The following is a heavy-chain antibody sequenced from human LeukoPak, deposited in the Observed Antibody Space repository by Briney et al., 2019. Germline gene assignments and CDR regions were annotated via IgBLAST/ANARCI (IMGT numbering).Heavy chain of an antibody. J-gene: IGHJ5*02. CDR1: GYTFTSYG. V-gene: IGHV1-18*01. Sequence: ASVKVSCKASGYTFTSYGISWVRQAPGQGLEWMGWISAYNGNTNYAQKLQGRVTMTTDTSTSTAYMELRSLRSDDTAVYYCAREVTYSSGWPECEVCGANWFDPWGQGTLVTVSS. CDR2: ISAYNGNT. CDR3: AREVTYSSGWPECEVCGANWFDP. D-gene: IGHD6-19*01.